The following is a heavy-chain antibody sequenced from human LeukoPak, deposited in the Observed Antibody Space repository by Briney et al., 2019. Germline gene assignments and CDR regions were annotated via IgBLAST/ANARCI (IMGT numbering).Heavy chain of an antibody. D-gene: IGHD3-22*01. CDR3: AKLWYYDSSPWFSY. CDR2: ISGSGGST. V-gene: IGHV3-23*01. CDR1: GFTFSSYA. Sequence: HSGGSLRLSCAASGFTFSSYAMSWVRQAPGKGLEWVSAISGSGGSTYYADSVKGRLTISRDNSKNTLYLQMNSLRAEDTAVYYWAKLWYYDSSPWFSYWGQGTLVTVSS. J-gene: IGHJ4*02.